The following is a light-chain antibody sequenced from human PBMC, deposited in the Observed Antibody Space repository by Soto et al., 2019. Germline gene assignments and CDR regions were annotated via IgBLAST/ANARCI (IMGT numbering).Light chain of an antibody. CDR3: LSHAGSTTV. CDR2: DVT. J-gene: IGLJ2*01. Sequence: QSALTQPPSASGSPGQSVTISCTGTSSDIGGYNYVSWYQQHPGRAPLLIIYDVTERPSGVPDRFSGSKSGNTASLTISGLQAEDESDYYCLSHAGSTTVFGGGTKVTVL. CDR1: SSDIGGYNY. V-gene: IGLV2-8*01.